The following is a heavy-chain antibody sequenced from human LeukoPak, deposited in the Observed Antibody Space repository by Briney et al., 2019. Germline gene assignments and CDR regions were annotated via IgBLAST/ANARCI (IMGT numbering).Heavy chain of an antibody. Sequence: GGSLRLSCEVSGYTFTDYWMNWVRQAPGKGPEWVASIRQDGSEKTYVDSVKGRFTISRDNTKNSLSLQLNGLRAEDTAVYYCARDGTAAGLYFDLWGQGTLVTVSS. CDR3: ARDGTAAGLYFDL. V-gene: IGHV3-7*01. J-gene: IGHJ4*01. CDR2: IRQDGSEK. CDR1: GYTFTDYW. D-gene: IGHD6-13*01.